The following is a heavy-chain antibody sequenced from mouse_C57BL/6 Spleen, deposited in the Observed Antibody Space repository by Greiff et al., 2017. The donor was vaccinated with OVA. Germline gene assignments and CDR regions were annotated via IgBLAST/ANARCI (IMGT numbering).Heavy chain of an antibody. CDR1: GYSFTDYN. V-gene: IGHV1-39*01. CDR3: ARCETAQATFSAWFAY. Sequence: VQLKESGPELVKPGASVKISCKASGYSFTDYNMNWVKQSNGKSLEWIGVINPNYGTTSYNQKFKGKATLTVDQSSSTAYMQLNSLTSEDSAVYYCARCETAQATFSAWFAYWGQGTLVTVSA. J-gene: IGHJ3*01. CDR2: INPNYGTT. D-gene: IGHD3-2*02.